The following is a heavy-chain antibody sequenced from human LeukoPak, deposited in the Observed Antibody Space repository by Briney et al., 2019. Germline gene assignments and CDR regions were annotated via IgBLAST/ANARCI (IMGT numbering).Heavy chain of an antibody. CDR1: GGSISRYY. J-gene: IGHJ4*02. CDR3: ARSMVRGVTKYYFDY. Sequence: SETLSLTCTVSGGSISRYYWSWIRQPPGKGLEWIGYIYYSGSTNYNPSLKSRVTISVDTSKNQFSLKLSSVTAADTAVYYCARSMVRGVTKYYFDYWGQGTLVTVSS. D-gene: IGHD3-10*01. V-gene: IGHV4-59*01. CDR2: IYYSGST.